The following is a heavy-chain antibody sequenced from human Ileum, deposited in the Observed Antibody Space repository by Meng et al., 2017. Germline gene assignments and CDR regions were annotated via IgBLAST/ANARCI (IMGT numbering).Heavy chain of an antibody. CDR2: IKHAGST. J-gene: IGHJ4*02. D-gene: IGHD1-26*01. CDR1: GGSFSGYY. CDR3: ASVGSYWDLTYYFDS. Sequence: QVQLQQGGGGLLKPWDTLLLSCASYGGSFSGYYLSWIRQPPGKGLEWLGVIKHAGSTKYNPSLKSRVTISVDTSKNQFSLKLNSVTAADTAVYFCASVGSYWDLTYYFDSWGQGTLVTVSS. V-gene: IGHV4-34*01.